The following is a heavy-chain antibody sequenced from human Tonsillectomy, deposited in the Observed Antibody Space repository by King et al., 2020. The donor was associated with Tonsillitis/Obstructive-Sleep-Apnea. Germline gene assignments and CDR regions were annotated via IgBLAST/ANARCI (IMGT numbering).Heavy chain of an antibody. CDR1: GFSFSAYA. CDR3: ARPSYGSGVYYYFYMDV. V-gene: IGHV3-21*01. CDR2: ISGDGGYI. D-gene: IGHD3-10*01. Sequence: EVQLVESGGGLVKPGGSLRLSCAASGFSFSAYAMTWVRRAPGKGLEWVSSISGDGGYIYYADSVRDRFTISRDNAKNSLYLQMDSLRAEDTAVYYCARPSYGSGVYYYFYMDVWGKGTTVAVS. J-gene: IGHJ6*03.